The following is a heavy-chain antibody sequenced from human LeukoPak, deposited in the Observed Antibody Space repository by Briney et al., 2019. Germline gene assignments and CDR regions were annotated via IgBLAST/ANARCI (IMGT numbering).Heavy chain of an antibody. V-gene: IGHV4-38-2*02. Sequence: PSETLSLTCTVSGYSSSIAYYWGWIRQPPGKGLEWIGSVYYSGSTYYNPSLKSRVTVSVDTSKNRVSLKLKPVTRGDAALYYCARSASGYDTPPAWFDPWGQGTLVTVSS. J-gene: IGHJ5*02. D-gene: IGHD5-12*01. CDR2: VYYSGST. CDR1: GYSSSIAYY. CDR3: ARSASGYDTPPAWFDP.